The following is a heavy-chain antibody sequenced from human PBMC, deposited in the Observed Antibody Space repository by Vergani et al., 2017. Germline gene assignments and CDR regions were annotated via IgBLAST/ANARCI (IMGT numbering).Heavy chain of an antibody. CDR2: IYHSGST. CDR3: ARAGDYYDSSGYYSGYYYYGMDV. D-gene: IGHD3-22*01. J-gene: IGHJ6*02. Sequence: QVQLQESGPGLVKPSQTLSLTCTVSGGSISSGYYWGWIRQPPGKGLEWIGSIYHSGSTYYNPSLKSRVTISVDTSKNQFSLKLSSVTAADTAVYYCARAGDYYDSSGYYSGYYYYGMDVWGQGTTVTVSS. CDR1: GGSISSGYY. V-gene: IGHV4-38-2*02.